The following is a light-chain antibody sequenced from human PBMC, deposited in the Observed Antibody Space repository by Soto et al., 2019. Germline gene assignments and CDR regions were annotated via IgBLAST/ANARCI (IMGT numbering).Light chain of an antibody. CDR3: QKYDGVPLT. Sequence: DIQMTQSPSSLSASVGDRVTITCRASQGISYYLAWFQQQQGKVPKLLIYAASTLQSGVPPRFSGSGSGTDFTLTISSLQPEDVATYYCQKYDGVPLTFGGGTKVEIK. V-gene: IGKV1-27*01. J-gene: IGKJ4*01. CDR1: QGISYY. CDR2: AAS.